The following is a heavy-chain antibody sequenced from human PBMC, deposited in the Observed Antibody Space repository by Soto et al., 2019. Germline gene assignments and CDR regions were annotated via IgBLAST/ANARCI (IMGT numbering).Heavy chain of an antibody. D-gene: IGHD3-22*01. V-gene: IGHV3-23*01. CDR1: GFTFSSYA. CDR3: AKGFYDSSRYLPYEAFDI. CDR2: ISGSGGST. J-gene: IGHJ3*02. Sequence: GGSLRLSCAASGFTFSSYAMSWVRQAPGKGLEWVSAISGSGGSTYYADSVKGRFTISRDNSKNTLYLQMNSLRAEDTAVYYCAKGFYDSSRYLPYEAFDIWGQGTMVTVSS.